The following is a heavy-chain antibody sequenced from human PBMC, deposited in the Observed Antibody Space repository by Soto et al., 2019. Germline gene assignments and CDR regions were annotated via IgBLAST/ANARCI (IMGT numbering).Heavy chain of an antibody. CDR3: ARGGRYDFWSGTTLFDY. Sequence: ASGKVCCEASGYTFTSYGISWVLQAPGQGLEWMGWISAYNGNTNYAQKLQGRVTMTTDTSTSTAYMELRSLRSDDTAVYYCARGGRYDFWSGTTLFDYWGQGTLVPVSS. CDR2: ISAYNGNT. D-gene: IGHD3-3*01. J-gene: IGHJ4*02. V-gene: IGHV1-18*01. CDR1: GYTFTSYG.